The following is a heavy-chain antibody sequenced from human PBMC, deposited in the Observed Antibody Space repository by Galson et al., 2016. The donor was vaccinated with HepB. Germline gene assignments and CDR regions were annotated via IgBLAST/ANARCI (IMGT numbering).Heavy chain of an antibody. V-gene: IGHV1-46*01. Sequence: SVKVSCKASGYTLSSLYMHWVRQAPGQGLEWMGIINPNGGSTTYAQNFQGRLTMTRDTSTSTVDMELSSLRSDDTAVYYCARSDYDILTAYYGSAGYWGQGTLVTVSS. D-gene: IGHD3-9*01. J-gene: IGHJ4*02. CDR2: INPNGGST. CDR3: ARSDYDILTAYYGSAGY. CDR1: GYTLSSLY.